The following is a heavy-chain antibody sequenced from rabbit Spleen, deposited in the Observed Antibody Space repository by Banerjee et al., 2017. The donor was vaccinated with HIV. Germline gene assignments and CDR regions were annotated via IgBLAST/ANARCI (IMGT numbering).Heavy chain of an antibody. D-gene: IGHD4-2*01. J-gene: IGHJ6*01. V-gene: IGHV1S45*01. CDR3: ARGPAVSCGHFRL. Sequence: QEQLVESGGGLVKPGASLTLTCKASGFSFSNKAVMCWVRQAPGKGLEWIACINAVTGKAVSTSWARGRFTSTNSSSTAMLLEMTILTAADTASFFCARGPAVSCGHFRLWGPGTLVTVS. CDR2: INAVTGKA. CDR1: GFSFSNKAV.